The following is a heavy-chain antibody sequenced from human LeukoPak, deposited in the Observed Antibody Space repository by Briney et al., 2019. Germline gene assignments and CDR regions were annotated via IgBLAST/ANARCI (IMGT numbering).Heavy chain of an antibody. CDR3: ARDYSSGWYFAFDI. Sequence: PGGSLRLSCAASGFTFSSYSINWVRQAPGKGLEWVANIKQDGSEKYYVDSVKGRFTISRDNAKNSLYLQMNSLRAEDTAVYYCARDYSSGWYFAFDIWGQGTVVTVSS. J-gene: IGHJ3*02. D-gene: IGHD6-19*01. CDR1: GFTFSSYS. V-gene: IGHV3-7*01. CDR2: IKQDGSEK.